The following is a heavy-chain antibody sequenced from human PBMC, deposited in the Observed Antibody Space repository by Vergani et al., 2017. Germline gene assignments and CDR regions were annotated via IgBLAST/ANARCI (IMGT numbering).Heavy chain of an antibody. CDR3: ARDVGDGH. Sequence: VRLVESGGGWAQPGGSLRLSCEASGITFWKFGMHWVRQGPGKGLEWVSGISWNSGAVDYADSVKGRFTISRDNAKNSLYLQMNGLRVEDTGMYYCARDVGDGHWGQGTLVTVSS. V-gene: IGHV3-9*01. CDR1: GITFWKFG. J-gene: IGHJ4*02. D-gene: IGHD3-10*01. CDR2: ISWNSGAV.